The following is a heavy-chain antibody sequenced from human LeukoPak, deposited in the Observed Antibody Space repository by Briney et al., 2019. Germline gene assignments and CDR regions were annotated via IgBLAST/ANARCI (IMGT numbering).Heavy chain of an antibody. Sequence: SETLSLTCTVSGYSISSGYYWGWIRQPPGKGLEWIGSIYHSGSTYYNPSLKSRVTISVDTSKNQFSLKLSSVTAADTAVYYCARGARWYRSGYYGYNWFDPWGQGTLVTVSS. V-gene: IGHV4-38-2*02. J-gene: IGHJ5*02. CDR3: ARGARWYRSGYYGYNWFDP. CDR2: IYHSGST. D-gene: IGHD3-3*01. CDR1: GYSISSGYY.